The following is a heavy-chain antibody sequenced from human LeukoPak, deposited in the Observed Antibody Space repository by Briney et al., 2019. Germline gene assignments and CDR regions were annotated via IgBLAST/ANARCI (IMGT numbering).Heavy chain of an antibody. D-gene: IGHD1-7*01. CDR2: IYHSGST. CDR1: GYSISSGYY. V-gene: IGHV4-38-2*02. J-gene: IGHJ4*02. Sequence: SETLSLTCTVSGYSISSGYYWGWIRQPPGKGLEWIGSIYHSGSTYYNPSLKSRVTISVDTSKNQFSLKLSSVTAAATAVYYCASRGTKYYFDYWGRGTLVTVSS. CDR3: ASRGTKYYFDY.